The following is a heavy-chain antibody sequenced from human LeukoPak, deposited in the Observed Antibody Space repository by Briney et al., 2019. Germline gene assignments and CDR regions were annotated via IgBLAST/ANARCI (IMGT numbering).Heavy chain of an antibody. CDR1: GFTFNNYG. J-gene: IGHJ4*02. Sequence: GGSLRLSCAVSGFTFNNYGMNWVRQAAGKGLEWVSGFGVGGDDTHYADSVRGRFNISKDNSRTTMYLQMNSLRADDTALYFCARGFEDFDYWGQGTLVTVSS. CDR2: FGVGGDDT. D-gene: IGHD3-10*01. CDR3: ARGFEDFDY. V-gene: IGHV3-23*01.